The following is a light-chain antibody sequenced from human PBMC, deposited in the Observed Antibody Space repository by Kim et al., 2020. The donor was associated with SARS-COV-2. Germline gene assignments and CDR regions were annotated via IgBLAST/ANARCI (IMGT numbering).Light chain of an antibody. CDR2: KAS. J-gene: IGKJ1*01. CDR1: QSISSW. V-gene: IGKV1-5*03. Sequence: SASVGDRVTITCRASQSISSWLAWYQQKPGKAPKLLIYKASSLESGVPSRFSGSGSGTEFTLTISSLQPDDFATYYCQQYNSALTFGQGTKVDIK. CDR3: QQYNSALT.